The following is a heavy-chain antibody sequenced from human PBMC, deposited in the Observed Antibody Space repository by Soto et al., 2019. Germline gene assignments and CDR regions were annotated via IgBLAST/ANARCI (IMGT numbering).Heavy chain of an antibody. Sequence: ASVKVSCKASGYTFTTYAIHWVRQAPGQRREWMGWINAGNGNRRYSQKFQGRVTFTRDASATTAYMELSSLRSEDTAVYYCASDLGLDRLGASRGRWFDTWGQGTLVTVSS. CDR3: ASDLGLDRLGASRGRWFDT. CDR2: INAGNGNR. D-gene: IGHD1-1*01. J-gene: IGHJ5*02. V-gene: IGHV1-3*01. CDR1: GYTFTTYA.